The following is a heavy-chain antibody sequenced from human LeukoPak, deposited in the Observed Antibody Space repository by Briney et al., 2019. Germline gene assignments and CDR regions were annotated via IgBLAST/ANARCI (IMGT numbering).Heavy chain of an antibody. V-gene: IGHV3-23*01. Sequence: PGGSLRLSCAASGFTFSSYAMSWVRQAPGKGLEWVSAISGSGGSTYYADSVKGRFTIFRDNSKNTLYLQMNSLRAEDTAVYYCAKVGRNWNYVDYWGQGTLVIVSS. CDR3: AKVGRNWNYVDY. CDR2: ISGSGGST. CDR1: GFTFSSYA. J-gene: IGHJ4*02. D-gene: IGHD1-20*01.